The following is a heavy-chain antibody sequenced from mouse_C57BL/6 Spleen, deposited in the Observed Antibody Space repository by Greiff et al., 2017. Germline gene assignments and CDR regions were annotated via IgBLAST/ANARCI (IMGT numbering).Heavy chain of an antibody. CDR3: ARIGGYDYDGAMDY. Sequence: QVQLKESGAELVRPGSSVKLSCKASGYTFTSYWMHWVKQRPIQGLEWIGNIDPSDSETHYNQKFKDKATLTVDKSSSTAYMQLSSLTSEDSAVYYGARIGGYDYDGAMDYRGQGTSGTGSS. CDR2: IDPSDSET. CDR1: GYTFTSYW. J-gene: IGHJ4*01. D-gene: IGHD2-4*01. V-gene: IGHV1-52*01.